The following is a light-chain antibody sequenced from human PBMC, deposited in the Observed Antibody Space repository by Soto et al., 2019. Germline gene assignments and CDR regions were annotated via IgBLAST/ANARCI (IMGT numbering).Light chain of an antibody. CDR2: EAS. CDR1: QSVNRC. V-gene: IGKV1-5*03. J-gene: IGKJ1*01. Sequence: DIQMTQSPSALSASVGAGATITCRASQSVNRCLAWYQQKPGKAPKLLIYEASSIESGVPARFGGSGSGTEFTLTISSLQPDDFAIYYCQQYNSYPWTFGQGTKVDIK. CDR3: QQYNSYPWT.